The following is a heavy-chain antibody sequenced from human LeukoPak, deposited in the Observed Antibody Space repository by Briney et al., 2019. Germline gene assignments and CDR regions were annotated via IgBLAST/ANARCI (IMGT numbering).Heavy chain of an antibody. CDR1: GYSFTSYG. J-gene: IGHJ4*02. D-gene: IGHD5-18*01. Sequence: ASVKVSCKASGYSFTSYGISWVRQAPGRGLEWMGWISGYNGNTNYAQKFQGRVTMTTDTSTSTAYMELRSLRSDDTAIYYCARQVDTTMALPDYWGQGTLVTVSS. CDR3: ARQVDTTMALPDY. V-gene: IGHV1-18*01. CDR2: ISGYNGNT.